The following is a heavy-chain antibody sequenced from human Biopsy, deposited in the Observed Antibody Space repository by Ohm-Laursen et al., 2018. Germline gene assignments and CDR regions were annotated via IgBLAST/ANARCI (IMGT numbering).Heavy chain of an antibody. V-gene: IGHV2-70*04. Sequence: ATQTLTLTSSFSGFSLSSTGMRISWVRQPPGKALECLGRIDWDDDKFYSPSLETRLSLSKDTTTNQVVLTLTDVDPEDTAIYYCARTRAHNFGALEFWGQGILVTVSS. CDR1: GFSLSSTGMR. J-gene: IGHJ4*01. CDR2: IDWDDDK. CDR3: ARTRAHNFGALEF. D-gene: IGHD1-1*01.